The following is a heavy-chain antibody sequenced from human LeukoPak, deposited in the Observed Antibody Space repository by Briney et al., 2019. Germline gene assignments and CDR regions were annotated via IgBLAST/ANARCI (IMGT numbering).Heavy chain of an antibody. CDR1: GYTFTGYY. V-gene: IGHV1-46*01. J-gene: IGHJ5*02. CDR3: ARALPHRRLMDTTMEQHWFDP. CDR2: INPSGGST. D-gene: IGHD5-18*01. Sequence: ASVKVSCKASGYTFTGYYMHWVRQAPGQGLEWMGLINPSGGSTRYAQKFQGRVTMTRDMSTSTVYMELSSLRSENTAVYYCARALPHRRLMDTTMEQHWFDPWGQGTLVTVSS.